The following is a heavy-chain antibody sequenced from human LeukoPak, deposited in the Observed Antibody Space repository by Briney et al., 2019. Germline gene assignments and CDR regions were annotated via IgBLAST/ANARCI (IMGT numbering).Heavy chain of an antibody. V-gene: IGHV1-2*02. CDR2: INPNSGGT. CDR1: GYTFTAYY. J-gene: IGHJ5*02. Sequence: ASVKVSCKASGYTFTAYYMHWVRQAPGQGLEWMGWINPNSGGTNYAQNFQGRVTMTRDTSISTAYMELSRLTSDDTAVFYCARGGFYGDYAAAWGQETLVTVSS. CDR3: ARGGFYGDYAAA. D-gene: IGHD4-17*01.